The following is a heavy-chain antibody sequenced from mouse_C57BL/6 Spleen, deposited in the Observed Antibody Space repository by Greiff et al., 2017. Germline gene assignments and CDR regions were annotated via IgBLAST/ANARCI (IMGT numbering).Heavy chain of an antibody. D-gene: IGHD2-1*01. CDR1: GFTFSSYA. J-gene: IGHJ3*01. V-gene: IGHV5-4*01. CDR3: ARDNYFAY. Sequence: EVKVVESGGGLVKPGGSLKLSCAASGFTFSSYAMSWVRQTPDQSLEWVATISDAGSYTYYPDNVKGRFTISRDNTKNNLYLQMSHLKSEDTAMYYCARDNYFAYWGQGTLVTVSA. CDR2: ISDAGSYT.